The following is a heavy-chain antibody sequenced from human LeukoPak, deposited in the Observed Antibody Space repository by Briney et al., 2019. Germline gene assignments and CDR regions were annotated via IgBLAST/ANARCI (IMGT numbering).Heavy chain of an antibody. CDR3: ARQGYSYGYSGAFDI. CDR1: GYRFTSYW. J-gene: IGHJ3*02. CDR2: IYPGDSDT. D-gene: IGHD5-18*01. V-gene: IGHV5-51*01. Sequence: GASLKISFKGSGYRFTSYWIGWVRQMPGKGLEWMGIIYPGDSDTRYSPSFQGQVTISADKSISTAYLQWSSLKASDTAMYYCARQGYSYGYSGAFDIWGQGTMVTVSS.